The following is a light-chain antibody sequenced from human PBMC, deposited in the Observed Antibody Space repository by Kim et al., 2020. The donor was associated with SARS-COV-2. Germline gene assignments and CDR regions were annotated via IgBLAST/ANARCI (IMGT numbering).Light chain of an antibody. CDR3: QKYNIAPWT. V-gene: IGKV1-27*01. Sequence: DIQLTQSPSSLSASIGDRVTITCRASQDIANSLAWYQQKPGKVPQVLIYAAATLQSGVPSRFSGSGSGTEFTLTIGSLQTEDVATYYCQKYNIAPWTFGPGTKVDIK. CDR1: QDIANS. J-gene: IGKJ1*01. CDR2: AAA.